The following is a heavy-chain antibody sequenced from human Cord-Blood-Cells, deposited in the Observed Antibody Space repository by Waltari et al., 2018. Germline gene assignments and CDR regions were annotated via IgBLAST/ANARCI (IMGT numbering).Heavy chain of an antibody. CDR3: AKVLGYCSGGSCPYFDY. CDR1: GFTFSSYA. CDR2: ISGRGGST. Sequence: EVQLLESGGGLVQPGGSLRLSCAASGFTFSSYAMSWVRPAPGKGLEWVSAISGRGGSTYYADSVKGRFTISRDNSKNTLYLQMNSLRAEDTAVYYCAKVLGYCSGGSCPYFDYWGQGTLVTVSS. D-gene: IGHD2-15*01. J-gene: IGHJ4*02. V-gene: IGHV3-23*01.